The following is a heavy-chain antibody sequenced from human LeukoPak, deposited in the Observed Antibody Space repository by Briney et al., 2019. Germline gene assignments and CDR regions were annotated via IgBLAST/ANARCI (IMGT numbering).Heavy chain of an antibody. CDR2: IYYSGST. CDR1: GGSISSSSYY. Sequence: SETLSLTCTVSGGSISSSSYYWGWIRQPPGKGLEWIGYIYYSGSTNYNPSLKSRVTISAHTSKNHFSLKLSSVTAADTAVYYCARAVASYYDSRGYYPLDYWGQGTLVTVS. J-gene: IGHJ4*02. V-gene: IGHV4-61*03. CDR3: ARAVASYYDSRGYYPLDY. D-gene: IGHD3-22*01.